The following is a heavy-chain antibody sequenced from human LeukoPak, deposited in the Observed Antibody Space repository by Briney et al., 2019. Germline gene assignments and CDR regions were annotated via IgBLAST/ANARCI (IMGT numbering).Heavy chain of an antibody. CDR3: ARGIAGGDY. CDR1: GYTFTSYS. D-gene: IGHD6-13*01. Sequence: ASVKVSCKASGYTFTSYSNSWMRHTHGQGVEWMGWISAYNGNTNYAQKLQGRVTMTTDTSTSTAYMELRSLRSDDTAVYYCARGIAGGDYWGQGTLVTVS. J-gene: IGHJ4*02. CDR2: ISAYNGNT. V-gene: IGHV1-18*01.